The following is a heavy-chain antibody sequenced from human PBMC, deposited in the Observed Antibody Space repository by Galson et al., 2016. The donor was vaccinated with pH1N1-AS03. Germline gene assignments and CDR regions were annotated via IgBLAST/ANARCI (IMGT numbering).Heavy chain of an antibody. D-gene: IGHD2-21*02. V-gene: IGHV3-9*01. Sequence: SLRLSCAASGFTFDDYAMHWVRLAPGKGLEWVSGITWNSDSIGYADSVKGRFTISRDNAQNSLYLQMNRLRSEDTALYYCTALDFWGQGTLFTGAS. CDR2: ITWNSDSI. CDR1: GFTFDDYA. J-gene: IGHJ4*02. CDR3: TALDF.